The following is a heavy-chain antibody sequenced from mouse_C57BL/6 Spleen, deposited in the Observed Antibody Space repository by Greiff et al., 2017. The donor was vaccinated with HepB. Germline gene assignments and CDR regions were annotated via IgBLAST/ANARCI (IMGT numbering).Heavy chain of an antibody. CDR2: ISNGGGST. Sequence: EVKLMESGGGLVQPGGSLKLSCAASGFTFSDYYMYWVRQTPEKRLEWVAYISNGGGSTYYPDTVKGRFTISRDNAKNTLYLQMSRLKSEDTAMYYCARGGYDYDEGDYWGQGTTLTVSS. V-gene: IGHV5-12*01. CDR1: GFTFSDYY. CDR3: ARGGYDYDEGDY. J-gene: IGHJ2*01. D-gene: IGHD2-4*01.